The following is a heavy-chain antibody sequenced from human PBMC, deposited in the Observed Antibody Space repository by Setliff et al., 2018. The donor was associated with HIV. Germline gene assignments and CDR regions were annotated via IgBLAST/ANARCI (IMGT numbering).Heavy chain of an antibody. V-gene: IGHV3-23*01. CDR1: GFTFSSYA. CDR3: AKAARDYYDSSGYYIGSDY. Sequence: PGGSLRLSCAASGFTFSSYAMSWVRQAPGKGLDWVSAISGSAGSTYYADSVKGRFTISRDNSKSTLYLQMNSLRAEDTAVYYCAKAARDYYDSSGYYIGSDYWGRGTLVTSPQ. CDR2: ISGSAGST. D-gene: IGHD3-22*01. J-gene: IGHJ4*02.